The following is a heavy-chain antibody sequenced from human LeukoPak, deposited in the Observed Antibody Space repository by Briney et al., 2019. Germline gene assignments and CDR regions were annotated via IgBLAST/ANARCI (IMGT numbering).Heavy chain of an antibody. V-gene: IGHV3-21*01. Sequence: GGSLRLSCAASGFTFSSYSMNWVRQAPGKGLEWVSSISSSSYIYYADSVKGRFTISRDNAKNSLYLQMNSLRAEDTAVYYCARDPKALIAAAGPFDYWGQGTLVTVSS. CDR2: ISSSSYI. D-gene: IGHD6-13*01. CDR1: GFTFSSYS. CDR3: ARDPKALIAAAGPFDY. J-gene: IGHJ4*02.